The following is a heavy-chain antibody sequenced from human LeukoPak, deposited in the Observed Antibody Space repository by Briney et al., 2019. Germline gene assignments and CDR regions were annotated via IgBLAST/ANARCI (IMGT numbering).Heavy chain of an antibody. V-gene: IGHV1-18*01. Sequence: ASVKVSCKASGYTFTNYGITWVRQAPGQGLEWMGWISAYNGNTNYAQKLQGRVTMTTDTSTSTAYMELRSLRSDDTAVYYCARDGSGSYYVHWFDPWGQGTLVIFSS. CDR3: ARDGSGSYYVHWFDP. D-gene: IGHD1-26*01. J-gene: IGHJ5*02. CDR1: GYTFTNYG. CDR2: ISAYNGNT.